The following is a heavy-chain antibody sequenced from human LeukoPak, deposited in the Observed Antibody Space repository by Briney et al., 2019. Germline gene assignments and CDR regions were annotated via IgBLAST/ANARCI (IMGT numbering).Heavy chain of an antibody. CDR1: GGSISSGSYY. J-gene: IGHJ4*02. CDR2: IYTSGST. V-gene: IGHV4-61*02. Sequence: PSETLSLTCTVSGGSISSGSYYWSWIRQPAGKGLEWIGRIYTSGSTNYNPSPKSRVTISVDTSKNQFSLKLSSVTAADTAVYYCLGEEDPREYDYWGQGTLVTVSS. CDR3: LGEEDPREYDY. D-gene: IGHD3-10*01.